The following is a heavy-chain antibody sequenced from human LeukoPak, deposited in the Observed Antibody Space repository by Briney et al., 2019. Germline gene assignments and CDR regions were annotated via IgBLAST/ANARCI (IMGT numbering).Heavy chain of an antibody. D-gene: IGHD6-19*01. CDR2: VIPSEGST. CDR1: GYTFTRFH. V-gene: IGHV1-46*01. J-gene: IGHJ4*02. CDR3: SRDSSGWTVDY. Sequence: SVKVSCKACGYTFTRFHMHWLRQAPGQGLEWMGMVIPSEGSTSSAQKFQGRVTMTRDTSTSTVYMELNSRRSEDTAVIYCSRDSSGWTVDYWGQGTLVTVSA.